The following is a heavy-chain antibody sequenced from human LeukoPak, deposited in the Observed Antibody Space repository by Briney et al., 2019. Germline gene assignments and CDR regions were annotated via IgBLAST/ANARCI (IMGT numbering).Heavy chain of an antibody. CDR1: GFTFSSYW. D-gene: IGHD6-19*01. J-gene: IGHJ4*02. V-gene: IGHV3-7*01. CDR3: ARSGIGKAVAGSDY. CDR2: IKQDGSEK. Sequence: GGSLRLSCAASGFTFSSYWMSWVRQAPGKGLEWVANIKQDGSEKYYVDSVKGRFTISRDNAKNSLYLQMNSLRAEDTAVYYCARSGIGKAVAGSDYWGQGTLVTVSP.